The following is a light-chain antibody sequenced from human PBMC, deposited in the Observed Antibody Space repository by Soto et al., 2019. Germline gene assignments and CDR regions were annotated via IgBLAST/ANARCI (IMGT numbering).Light chain of an antibody. V-gene: IGKV3-20*01. CDR3: LQYGSTTRT. CDR1: ESVSSRY. Sequence: IVLTQSPGTLSLSAGQRATLSCRASESVSSRYLGWYQQKPGQAPRLIIFGTSSRAPDIPDRFSGSVSGTDGTITISRLETEDGSMYYCLQYGSTTRTFGQGTKVDIK. J-gene: IGKJ1*01. CDR2: GTS.